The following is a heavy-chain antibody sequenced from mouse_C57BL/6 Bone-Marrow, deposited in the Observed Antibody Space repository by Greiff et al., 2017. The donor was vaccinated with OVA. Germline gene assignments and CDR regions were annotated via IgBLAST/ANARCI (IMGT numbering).Heavy chain of an antibody. D-gene: IGHD1-1*01. CDR3: ARRDYYYGSSYVYYYAMDY. CDR1: GYAFTNYL. Sequence: QVQLQQSGAELVRPGTSVKVSCKASGYAFTNYLIEWVKQRPGQGLEWIGVINPGSGGTNYNEKFKGKATLTADKSSSTAYMQLSSLTSEDSAVYFCARRDYYYGSSYVYYYAMDYWGQGTSGTGSS. J-gene: IGHJ4*01. CDR2: INPGSGGT. V-gene: IGHV1-54*01.